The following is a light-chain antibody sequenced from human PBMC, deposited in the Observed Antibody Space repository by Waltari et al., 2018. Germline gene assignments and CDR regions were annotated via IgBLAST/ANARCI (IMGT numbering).Light chain of an antibody. CDR3: HSRDASGVGGS. CDR1: GLRSYY. Sequence: SSELTQDPAVSVAMGQTVTITCQGNGLRSYYASWYQQRTGKAPILIMYDKNNRPSGVPDRFSGSNSDNTASLTITGAQAEDEASYYCHSRDASGVGGSFGGGTKLTVL. V-gene: IGLV3-19*01. J-gene: IGLJ2*01. CDR2: DKN.